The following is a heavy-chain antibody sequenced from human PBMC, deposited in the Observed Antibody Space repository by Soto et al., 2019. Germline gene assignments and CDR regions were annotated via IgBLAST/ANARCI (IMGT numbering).Heavy chain of an antibody. CDR2: INPNSGGT. CDR3: ARGRIVATTHYYYYYGMDV. V-gene: IGHV1-2*04. CDR1: GYTFTGYY. D-gene: IGHD5-12*01. J-gene: IGHJ6*02. Sequence: ASVKVSCKASGYTFTGYYMHWVRQAPGQGLEWMGWINPNSGGTNYAQKFQGWVTMTRDTSISTAYMELSRLRSDDTAVYYCARGRIVATTHYYYYYGMDVWGQGTTVTVSS.